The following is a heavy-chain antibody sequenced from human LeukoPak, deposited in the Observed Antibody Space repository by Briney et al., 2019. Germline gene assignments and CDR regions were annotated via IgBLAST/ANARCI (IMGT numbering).Heavy chain of an antibody. D-gene: IGHD2-2*01. CDR1: GYTFTGYY. V-gene: IGHV1-2*02. CDR3: ARAGGVVVVPAANSYNWFDP. J-gene: IGHJ5*02. CDR2: INPNSGGT. Sequence: ASVKVSCKASGYTFTGYYMHWVRQAPGQGLEWMGWINPNSGGTNYAQKFQGRVTMTRDTSISTAYMELSRLRSDDTAVYYCARAGGVVVVPAANSYNWFDPWGQGTLVTVSS.